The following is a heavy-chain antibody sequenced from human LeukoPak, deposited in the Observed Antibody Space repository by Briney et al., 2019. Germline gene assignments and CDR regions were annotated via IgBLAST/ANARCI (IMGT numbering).Heavy chain of an antibody. CDR3: MRDFVEYCSSTSCYSQGRYDAFDI. CDR1: GFTFSSYA. D-gene: IGHD2-2*01. V-gene: IGHV3-64D*06. CDR2: ISSNGGST. Sequence: GGSLRLSCSASGFTFSSYAMHWVRQAPGKGLEYVSAISSNGGSTYYADSVKGRFTISRDNSKNTLYLQMSSLRAEDTAVYYCMRDFVEYCSSTSCYSQGRYDAFDIWGQGTMVTVSS. J-gene: IGHJ3*02.